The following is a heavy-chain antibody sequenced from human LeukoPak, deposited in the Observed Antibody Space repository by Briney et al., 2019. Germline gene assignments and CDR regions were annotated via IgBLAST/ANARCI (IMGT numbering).Heavy chain of an antibody. Sequence: GGSLRLSCAASGFTVSSNYMSWVRQAPGKELEGVSVIYSGGSTYYADSVKGRFTISRDNSKNTLYLQMNSLRAEDTAVYYCARVGKYYDPHLDYWGQGTLVTVSS. V-gene: IGHV3-66*01. D-gene: IGHD2/OR15-2a*01. CDR3: ARVGKYYDPHLDY. CDR2: IYSGGST. J-gene: IGHJ4*02. CDR1: GFTVSSNY.